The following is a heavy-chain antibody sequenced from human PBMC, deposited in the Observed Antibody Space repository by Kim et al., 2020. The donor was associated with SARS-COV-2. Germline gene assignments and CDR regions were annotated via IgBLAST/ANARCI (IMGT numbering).Heavy chain of an antibody. J-gene: IGHJ2*01. CDR2: IYYSGST. D-gene: IGHD2-15*01. Sequence: SETLSLTCTVSGGSISSGGYYWSWIRQHPGKGLEWIGYIYYSGSTYYNPSLKSRVTISVDTSKNQFSLKLSSVTAADTAVYYCARGSACSGGSCYQNWYFDLWGRGTLVTVSS. V-gene: IGHV4-31*03. CDR3: ARGSACSGGSCYQNWYFDL. CDR1: GGSISSGGYY.